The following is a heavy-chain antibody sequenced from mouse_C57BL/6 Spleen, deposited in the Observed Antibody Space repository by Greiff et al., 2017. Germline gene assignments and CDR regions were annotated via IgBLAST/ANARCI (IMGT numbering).Heavy chain of an antibody. CDR3: ARTAYYSKGGFAY. Sequence: QVQLQQSGPELVKPGASVQISCKASGYAFSSSWMNWVKQRPGTGLEWIGRIYPGDGDTNYNGKFKGKATLTADKSSSTAYMQLSSLTSADAAVYFCARTAYYSKGGFAYWGQGTLVTVAA. J-gene: IGHJ3*01. V-gene: IGHV1-82*01. D-gene: IGHD2-5*01. CDR1: GYAFSSSW. CDR2: IYPGDGDT.